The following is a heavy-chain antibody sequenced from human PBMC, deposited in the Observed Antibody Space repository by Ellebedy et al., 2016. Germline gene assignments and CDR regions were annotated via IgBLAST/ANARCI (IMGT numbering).Heavy chain of an antibody. CDR2: MGTADDS. CDR1: GFTLRNYY. CDR3: VRWTSGRLIYGLDV. J-gene: IGHJ6*02. Sequence: GGSLRLSCAASGFTLRNYYMHWVRQVKGKGLEWVSTMGTADDSYYSGSVKGRFTMYREDAKNSLYLQMNSLRVGDTAVYYCVRWTSGRLIYGLDVWGQGTTVTVSS. D-gene: IGHD3-10*01. V-gene: IGHV3-13*01.